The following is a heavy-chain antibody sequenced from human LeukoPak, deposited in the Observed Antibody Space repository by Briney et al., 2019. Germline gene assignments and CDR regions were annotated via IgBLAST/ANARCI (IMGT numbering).Heavy chain of an antibody. J-gene: IGHJ4*02. CDR1: GFTLSSYV. CDR3: AKLRPYGTTWYGGVVN. V-gene: IGHV3-23*01. D-gene: IGHD6-13*01. CDR2: IGTGGDT. Sequence: GGSLRLSCAASGFTLSSYVMTWVRQAPGKGLDWVSAIGTGGDTHYADPVKGRFTVSRDSSKSTLYLHMDSLRADDTAVYYCAKLRPYGTTWYGGVVNWGQGTLVTVSS.